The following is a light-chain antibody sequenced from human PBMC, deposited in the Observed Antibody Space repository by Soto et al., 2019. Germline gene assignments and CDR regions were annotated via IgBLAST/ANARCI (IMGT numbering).Light chain of an antibody. CDR1: QTISTY. J-gene: IGKJ2*01. CDR3: QQSYTIPYT. Sequence: DIQMTQSPSSLSASVGDRVTLTCRASQTISTYLNWYQQKPGKAPELLISAASNLQSGVPSRLSGSRSGTDFTLTISSLQPEDFATYYCQQSYTIPYTFGQGTKLEIK. CDR2: AAS. V-gene: IGKV1-39*01.